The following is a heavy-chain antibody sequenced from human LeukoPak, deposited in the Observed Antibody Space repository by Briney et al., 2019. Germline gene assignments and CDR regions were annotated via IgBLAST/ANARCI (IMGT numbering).Heavy chain of an antibody. CDR1: GFTFSSYA. D-gene: IGHD1-26*01. Sequence: GGSLRLSCAASGFTFSSYAMSWVRQAPGKGLERVSAISGSGGSTYYADSVKGRFTISRDNSKNTLYLQMNSLRAEGTAVYYCAKIEWELLSTNYFDYWGQGTLVTVSS. CDR2: ISGSGGST. V-gene: IGHV3-23*01. J-gene: IGHJ4*02. CDR3: AKIEWELLSTNYFDY.